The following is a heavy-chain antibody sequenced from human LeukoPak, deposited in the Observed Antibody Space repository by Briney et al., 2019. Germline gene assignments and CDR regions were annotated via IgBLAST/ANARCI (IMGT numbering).Heavy chain of an antibody. D-gene: IGHD2-15*01. J-gene: IGHJ4*02. CDR1: GGTFSSYA. Sequence: ASVKVSCKASGGTFSSYAISWVRQAPGQGLEWMGGIIPIFGTANYAQKFQGRVTITADESTSTAYMELSSLRSEDTAVYYCARTYCGGGSCYYYFDYWGQGTLVTVSS. CDR2: IIPIFGTA. V-gene: IGHV1-69*13. CDR3: ARTYCGGGSCYYYFDY.